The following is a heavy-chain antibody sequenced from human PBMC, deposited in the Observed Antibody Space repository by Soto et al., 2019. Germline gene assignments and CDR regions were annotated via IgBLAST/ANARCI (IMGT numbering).Heavy chain of an antibody. CDR1: GFTFVGFA. J-gene: IGHJ1*01. D-gene: IGHD3-22*01. CDR3: AILSPGLTPNKKFFHH. Sequence: GGSLRLSCAASGFTFVGFAMGWVRQAPGKGLEWVSAISGSGDNSYYTDSVKGRFTISRDNSKDTLFLQVNNLRGEDTALYYCAILSPGLTPNKKFFHHWGQGTLVTVSS. V-gene: IGHV3-23*01. CDR2: ISGSGDNS.